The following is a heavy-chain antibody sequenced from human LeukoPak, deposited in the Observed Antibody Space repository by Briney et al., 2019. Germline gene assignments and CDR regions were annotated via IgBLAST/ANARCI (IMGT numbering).Heavy chain of an antibody. CDR3: ARVHCSSTSCYLNYGMDV. CDR2: ISAYNGNT. CDR1: GYTFTSYG. D-gene: IGHD2-2*01. V-gene: IGHV1-18*01. J-gene: IGHJ6*02. Sequence: ASVKVSCKASGYTFTSYGISWVRQAPGQGLEWMGWISAYNGNTNYAQKLQGRVTMTTDTSTSTAYMELRSLRSVDTAVCYCARVHCSSTSCYLNYGMDVWGQGTTVTVSS.